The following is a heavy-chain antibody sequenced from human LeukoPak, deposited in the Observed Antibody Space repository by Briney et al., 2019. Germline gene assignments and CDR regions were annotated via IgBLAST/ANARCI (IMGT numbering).Heavy chain of an antibody. CDR1: GWSFNDYY. Sequence: SEILSLTCAVYGWSFNDYYWNWIRQPPGKGLEWIGEINARGDTNFNPSLKSRVTISVDTSKSQFSLRLTSMIAADTAVYYCARGQVPAARGYNWFDPWGQGTLVTVSS. J-gene: IGHJ5*02. CDR2: INARGDT. D-gene: IGHD2-2*01. CDR3: ARGQVPAARGYNWFDP. V-gene: IGHV4-34*01.